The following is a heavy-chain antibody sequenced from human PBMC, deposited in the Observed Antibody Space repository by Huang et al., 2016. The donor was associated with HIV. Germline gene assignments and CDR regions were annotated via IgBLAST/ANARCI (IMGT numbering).Heavy chain of an antibody. CDR1: GYRFRSNW. CDR2: IEPGDSDT. V-gene: IGHV5-51*01. D-gene: IGHD3-10*01. Sequence: EVQLVQSGAEVKKPGESLKISCKGSGYRFRSNWIGWVRQMPGKGLEWMGIIEPGDSDTRYSQSFQGKVTISADKAINTAYLQWSSLKASDTAMYYCARLIGSPSFYYGLDVWGQGTTVTVSS. CDR3: ARLIGSPSFYYGLDV. J-gene: IGHJ6*02.